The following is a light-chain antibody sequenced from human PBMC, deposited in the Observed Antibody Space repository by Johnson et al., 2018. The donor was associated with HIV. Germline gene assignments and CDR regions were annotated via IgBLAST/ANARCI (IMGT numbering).Light chain of an antibody. CDR2: DNN. V-gene: IGLV1-51*01. CDR3: GTWDSSLSALWV. CDR1: SSNIGNNY. Sequence: QSVLKQPPSVSAAPGQKVTISCSGSSSNIGNNYVSWYQQLPGTAPKLLIYDNNKRPSGIPDRFSGSKSGTSATLGITGLQTGDEADYYCGTWDSSLSALWVFGTGTKVTVL. J-gene: IGLJ1*01.